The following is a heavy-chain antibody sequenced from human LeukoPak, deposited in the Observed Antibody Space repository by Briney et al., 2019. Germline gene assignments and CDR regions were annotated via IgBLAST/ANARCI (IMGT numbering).Heavy chain of an antibody. V-gene: IGHV4-39*01. Sequence: PSETLSLTCTVSGGAISSSSYYWGWIRQPPGKGLEWIGSIYYSGGTYYNPSLKSRVTISVDTSKNQFSLKLNSVTATDTAVYYCANSANYGGNSGYFDYWGQGTLVTVSS. D-gene: IGHD4-23*01. CDR3: ANSANYGGNSGYFDY. CDR1: GGAISSSSYY. J-gene: IGHJ4*02. CDR2: IYYSGGT.